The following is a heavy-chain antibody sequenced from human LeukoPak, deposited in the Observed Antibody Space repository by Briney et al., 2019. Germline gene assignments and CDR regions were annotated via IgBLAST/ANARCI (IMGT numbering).Heavy chain of an antibody. J-gene: IGHJ6*03. CDR2: INPNSGGT. Sequence: ASVKVSCKASGYTFTGYYMHWVRQAPGQGLEWMGWINPNSGGTNYAQKFQGRVTMTRDTSISTAYMELSSLRSEDTAVYYCARVSVAGTFYYYYYMDVWGKGTTVTVSS. D-gene: IGHD6-19*01. CDR3: ARVSVAGTFYYYYYMDV. CDR1: GYTFTGYY. V-gene: IGHV1-2*02.